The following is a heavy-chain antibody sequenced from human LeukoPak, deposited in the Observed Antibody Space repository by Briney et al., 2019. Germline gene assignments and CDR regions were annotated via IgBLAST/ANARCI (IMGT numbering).Heavy chain of an antibody. Sequence: ASVKVSCKTSGYIFTSFGITWVRQAPGQGLEWMGWMNPNSGNTGYAQKFQGRVTITRNTSISTAYMELSSLRSEDTAVYYCARVLSAGGNFADYWGQGTLVTVSS. CDR1: GYIFTSFG. CDR3: ARVLSAGGNFADY. CDR2: MNPNSGNT. D-gene: IGHD4-23*01. J-gene: IGHJ4*02. V-gene: IGHV1-8*03.